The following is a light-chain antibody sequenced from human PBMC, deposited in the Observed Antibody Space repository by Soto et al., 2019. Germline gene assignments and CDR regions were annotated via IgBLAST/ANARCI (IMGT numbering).Light chain of an antibody. CDR1: SSDDGGYNY. V-gene: IGLV2-14*01. CDR2: DVS. CDR3: SSYTSSSTLVV. J-gene: IGLJ2*01. Sequence: QSVLTQRASVSGSPGQSITISCTGTSSDDGGYNYVSWYQQHPGKAPKLMIYDVSNRPSGVSNRFSGSKSGNTASLTISGLQAEDEADYYCSSYTSSSTLVVFGGGTKLTVL.